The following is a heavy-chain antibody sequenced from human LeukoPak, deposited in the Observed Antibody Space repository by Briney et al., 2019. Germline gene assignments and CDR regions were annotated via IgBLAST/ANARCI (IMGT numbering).Heavy chain of an antibody. CDR1: GYAFTSYG. V-gene: IGHV1-18*01. J-gene: IGHJ3*02. D-gene: IGHD3-22*01. CDR3: ARTPYYYDSKESAFDI. Sequence: ASVKVSCKASGYAFTSYGISWVRQAPGQGLEWMGWISAYNGNTNYAQKLQGRVTMTTGTSTSTAYMELRSLRSDDTAVYYCARTPYYYDSKESAFDIWGQGTMVTVSS. CDR2: ISAYNGNT.